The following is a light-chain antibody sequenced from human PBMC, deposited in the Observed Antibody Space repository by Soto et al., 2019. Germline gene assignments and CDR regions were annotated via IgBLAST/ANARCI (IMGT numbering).Light chain of an antibody. Sequence: QAVVTQSPPASASLGASVKLTCTLSSGHSSYAIAWHQQQPEKGPRYLMKLNSDGSHSKGDGIPDRFSGSSSGAERYLTISSLQSEDEADYYCQTWGTGMGVFGGGTKVTVL. CDR2: LNSDGSH. CDR3: QTWGTGMGV. J-gene: IGLJ2*01. CDR1: SGHSSYA. V-gene: IGLV4-69*01.